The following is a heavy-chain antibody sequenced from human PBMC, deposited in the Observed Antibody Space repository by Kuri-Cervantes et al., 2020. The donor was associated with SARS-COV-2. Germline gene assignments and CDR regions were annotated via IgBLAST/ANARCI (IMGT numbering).Heavy chain of an antibody. CDR2: INPSGGST. Sequence: ASVKVSCKASGYTFTSYYMHWVRQAPGQGLEWMGIINPSGGSTSYAQKFQGRVTMTRNTSISTAYMELSSLRSEDTAVYYCARTGGSGYLGYWGQGTLVTVSS. CDR3: ARTGGSGYLGY. D-gene: IGHD3-22*01. V-gene: IGHV1-46*01. CDR1: GYTFTSYY. J-gene: IGHJ4*02.